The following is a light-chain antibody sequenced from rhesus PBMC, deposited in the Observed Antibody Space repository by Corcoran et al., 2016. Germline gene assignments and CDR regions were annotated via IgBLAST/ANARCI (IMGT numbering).Light chain of an antibody. V-gene: IGKV1S14*01. CDR2: YAS. J-gene: IGKJ1*01. CDR3: QQHNSYPRT. CDR1: QGISNY. Sequence: DIQMTQSPSSLSASVGDTVTITCRASQGISNYLAWYQQKPGKAPKPLIYYASNLESGVTSRFSGSVSGTEFTLTISRLQPEEFATYCCQQHNSYPRTLGQGTKVEIK.